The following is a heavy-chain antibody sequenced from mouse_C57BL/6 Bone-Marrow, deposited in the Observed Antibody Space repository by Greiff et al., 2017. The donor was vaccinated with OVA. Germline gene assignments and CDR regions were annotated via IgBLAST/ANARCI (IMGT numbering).Heavy chain of an antibody. CDR3: ARGPY. V-gene: IGHV1-50*01. CDR2: IDPSDSYT. J-gene: IGHJ2*01. Sequence: QVQLQQPGAELVKPGASVKLSCKASGYTFTSYWMQWVKQRPGQGLEWIGEIDPSDSYTNYNQKFKGKATLTVDTSSSTAYMQLSSLTSEDSAVYYCARGPYWGQGTTLTVSS. CDR1: GYTFTSYW.